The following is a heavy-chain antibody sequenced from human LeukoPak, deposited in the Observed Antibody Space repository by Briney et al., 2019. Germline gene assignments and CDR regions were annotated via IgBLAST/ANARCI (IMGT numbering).Heavy chain of an antibody. CDR1: GFTFSSYA. J-gene: IGHJ4*02. V-gene: IGHV3-30*07. D-gene: IGHD4-11*01. Sequence: GGFLRLSCAASGFTFSSYAMHWVRQAPGKGLEWVAVISYDGSNKYYADSVKGRFTISRDNSKNTLYLQMNSLRAGDTAVYYCANLQRGTNYWGQGTLVTVSS. CDR2: ISYDGSNK. CDR3: ANLQRGTNY.